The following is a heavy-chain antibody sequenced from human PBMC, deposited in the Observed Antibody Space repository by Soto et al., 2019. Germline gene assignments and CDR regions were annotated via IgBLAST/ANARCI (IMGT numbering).Heavy chain of an antibody. V-gene: IGHV1-69*08. J-gene: IGHJ4*02. D-gene: IGHD1-26*01. Sequence: SVKVSCKVPGGTLNKYSIIWLRQAPGQGLEWIGRIIPFIGSTNFAQKFQGRLTITADKPSNTAYMELTKLRAEDTAFYYCVRGASLNFDYWGQGTLVTVSS. CDR3: VRGASLNFDY. CDR1: GGTLNKYS. CDR2: IIPFIGST.